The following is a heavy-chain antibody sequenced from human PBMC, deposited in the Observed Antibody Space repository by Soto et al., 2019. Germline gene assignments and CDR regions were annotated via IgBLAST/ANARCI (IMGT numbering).Heavy chain of an antibody. CDR3: ARPAYWGGDCYSGYYKAV. Sequence: GASVKVSCKASGYTFTSYAMHWVRQAPGQRLEWMGWINAGNGNTKYSQKFQGRVTITRDTSASTAYMELSSLRSEDTAVYYCARPAYWGGDCYSGYYKAVWGKGATVTVSS. D-gene: IGHD2-21*01. CDR2: INAGNGNT. V-gene: IGHV1-3*01. CDR1: GYTFTSYA. J-gene: IGHJ6*03.